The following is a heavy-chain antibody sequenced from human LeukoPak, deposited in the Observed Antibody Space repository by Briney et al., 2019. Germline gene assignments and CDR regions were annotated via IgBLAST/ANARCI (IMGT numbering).Heavy chain of an antibody. J-gene: IGHJ5*02. CDR3: ARTTFEYGSGSYYYNWFDP. CDR1: GFSLSTSGMC. Sequence: SGPALVKPTQTLTLTCTFSGFSLSTSGMCVSWIRQPPGKALEWLALIDWDDDKYYSTSLKTRLTISKDNSKNQVVLTMTNMDPVDTATYYCARTTFEYGSGSYYYNWFDPWGQGTLVTVSS. CDR2: IDWDDDK. D-gene: IGHD3-10*01. V-gene: IGHV2-70*01.